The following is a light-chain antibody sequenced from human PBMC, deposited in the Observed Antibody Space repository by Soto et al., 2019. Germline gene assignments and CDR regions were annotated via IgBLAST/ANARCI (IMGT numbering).Light chain of an antibody. J-gene: IGKJ5*01. Sequence: EIVLTQSPGTPSLSPGERATLSCRASQSVASSFLAWYQQKPGQAPRLLIYGASSRATGIPDRFSGSGSGTDFTLTISRLDPEDFAVYYCQQYGSSPITFGQGTRLEIK. CDR3: QQYGSSPIT. CDR2: GAS. V-gene: IGKV3-20*01. CDR1: QSVASSF.